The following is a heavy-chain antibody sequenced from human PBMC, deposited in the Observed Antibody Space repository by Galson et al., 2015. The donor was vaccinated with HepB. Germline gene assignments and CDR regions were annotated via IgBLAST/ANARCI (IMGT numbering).Heavy chain of an antibody. CDR1: GYSFSNYG. J-gene: IGHJ6*02. Sequence: SVTVSCKASGYSFSNYGLSWIRQAPGPGLEWMGWFSGYDGSTNYAQKFQGRVTMTADASTGTAYLELRNLRSDDTAVYYCARDSRLELRLNNYFSYGMDVWGQGSAVTVS. CDR3: ARDSRLELRLNNYFSYGMDV. D-gene: IGHD1-1*01. V-gene: IGHV1-18*01. CDR2: FSGYDGST.